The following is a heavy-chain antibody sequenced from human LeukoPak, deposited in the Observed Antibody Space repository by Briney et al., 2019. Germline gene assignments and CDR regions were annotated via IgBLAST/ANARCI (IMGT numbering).Heavy chain of an antibody. CDR3: AKFGSTSGRGFDP. Sequence: PSETLSLTCAVSGFSISSDSYWGWIRQPPGKGLEWIGTIYYSGPNYYSTSHKRRVTISPDTSKNHFSLRLTSVTAADTAVYYCAKFGSTSGRGFDPWGQGTLVTVSS. CDR2: IYYSGPN. CDR1: GFSISSDSY. V-gene: IGHV4-38-2*01. J-gene: IGHJ5*02. D-gene: IGHD2-2*01.